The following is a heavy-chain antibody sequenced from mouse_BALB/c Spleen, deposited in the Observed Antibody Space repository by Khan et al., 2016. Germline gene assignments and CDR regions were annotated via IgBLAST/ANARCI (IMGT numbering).Heavy chain of an antibody. V-gene: IGHV1-9*01. Sequence: QVQLQQSGAELMKPGASGKISCKATGYTFSSYWIEWVKQRPGHGLEWIGEIFPRSGTTNYNEKFKGKATSTADTSSNTAYMQLSSQTSEDSAVYYCARRSNPDYWGQGTTLTVSS. D-gene: IGHD4-1*01. CDR1: GYTFSSYW. CDR2: IFPRSGTT. J-gene: IGHJ2*01. CDR3: ARRSNPDY.